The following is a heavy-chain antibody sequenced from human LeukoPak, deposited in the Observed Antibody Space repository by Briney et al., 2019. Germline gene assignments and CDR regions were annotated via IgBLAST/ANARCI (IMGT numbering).Heavy chain of an antibody. J-gene: IGHJ6*04. D-gene: IGHD2-2*01. V-gene: IGHV4-31*03. CDR2: TYYSGST. CDR1: GGSISSGGYY. Sequence: SETLSLTCTVSGGSISSGGYYWSWIRQHPGKGLEWIGYTYYSGSTYYNPSLKSRVTISVDTSKNQFSLKLSSVTAADTAVYYCARGGYCSSTSCYALDVWGKGTTVTVSS. CDR3: ARGGYCSSTSCYALDV.